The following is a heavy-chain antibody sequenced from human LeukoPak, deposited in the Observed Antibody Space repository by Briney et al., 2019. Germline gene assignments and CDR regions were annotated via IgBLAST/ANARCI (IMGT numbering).Heavy chain of an antibody. J-gene: IGHJ4*02. CDR3: ARDSDILTGYYMSPYFDY. D-gene: IGHD3-9*01. Sequence: GGSLRLSCAASGFTFSSYWMSWVRQAPGKGLEWVANIKQDGSEKYYVDSVKGRFTISRDNAKNSLYLQMNSLRAEDTAVYYCARDSDILTGYYMSPYFDYWGQGTLVTVSS. V-gene: IGHV3-7*04. CDR1: GFTFSSYW. CDR2: IKQDGSEK.